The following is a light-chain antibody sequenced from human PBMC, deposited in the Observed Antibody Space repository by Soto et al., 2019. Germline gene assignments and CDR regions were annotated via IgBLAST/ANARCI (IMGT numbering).Light chain of an antibody. CDR3: QEYGISPFT. CDR1: QSVSSRY. Sequence: IALTLSPGTVSLSPEERATVSCRASQSVSSRYLAWYQQNPGQAPRLLIYGASSRATGIPDRFSGSGSVTDFTLTISRLEPEDVAVYYCQEYGISPFTFGQGTRLEI. J-gene: IGKJ5*01. V-gene: IGKV3-20*01. CDR2: GAS.